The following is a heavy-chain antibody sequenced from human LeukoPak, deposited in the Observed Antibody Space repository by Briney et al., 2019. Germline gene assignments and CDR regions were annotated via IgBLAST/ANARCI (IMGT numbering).Heavy chain of an antibody. CDR2: VHFSGTT. CDR1: GGSITGYY. D-gene: IGHD3-22*01. Sequence: PSETLSLTCTVSGGSITGYYWSWIRQPPGRGLEWIGYVHFSGTTSFNPSLKSRVTISVDTSKNQFSPRLSSVTAADTAVYYCARLPITMMAGAFDIWGQGTMVTVSS. V-gene: IGHV4-59*01. J-gene: IGHJ3*02. CDR3: ARLPITMMAGAFDI.